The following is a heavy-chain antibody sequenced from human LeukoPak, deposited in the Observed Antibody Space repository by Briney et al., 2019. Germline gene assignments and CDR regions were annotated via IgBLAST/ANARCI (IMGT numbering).Heavy chain of an antibody. V-gene: IGHV5-10-1*01. CDR3: ARHIYGDHPYYYGMDV. CDR1: GYSFTSYW. Sequence: GKSLKISCKGSGYSFTSYWISWVRQMPGKGLEWMGRIDPSDSYTNYSPSFQGHVTISADKSISTAYLQWSSLKASDTAMYYCARHIYGDHPYYYGMDVWGKGTTVTVSS. J-gene: IGHJ6*04. D-gene: IGHD4-17*01. CDR2: IDPSDSYT.